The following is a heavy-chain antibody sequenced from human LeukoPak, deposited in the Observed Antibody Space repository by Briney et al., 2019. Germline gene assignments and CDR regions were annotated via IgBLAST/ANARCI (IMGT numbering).Heavy chain of an antibody. CDR1: GGSISSTTYY. CDR3: ARDRACSNGVCSYFDY. Sequence: SETLSLTCIVSGGSISSTTYYWGWIRQPPGKELKWIGSIYYSGSTWYNPSLKSRVTVSADTSKNQFSLKLTSVTAADTAVYYCARDRACSNGVCSYFDYWGQGTVVTVSS. CDR2: IYYSGST. D-gene: IGHD2-8*01. J-gene: IGHJ4*02. V-gene: IGHV4-39*01.